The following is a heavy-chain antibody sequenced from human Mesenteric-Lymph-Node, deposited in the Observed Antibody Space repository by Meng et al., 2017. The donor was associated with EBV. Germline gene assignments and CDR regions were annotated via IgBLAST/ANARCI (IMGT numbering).Heavy chain of an antibody. CDR3: AKDARYDSGI. CDR2: IYDSGIT. J-gene: IGHJ4*02. D-gene: IGHD3-10*01. V-gene: IGHV4-30-2*01. Sequence: QLQLQGSGSGLVKPSQTLSLTCAVSGGSISSGGYSWSWIRQPPGMGLEWIGYIYDSGITYYNPSLKSRVTISVDRSKNQFSLKLNSVTAEDTAIYYCAKDARYDSGIWGQGTLVTVSS. CDR1: GGSISSGGYS.